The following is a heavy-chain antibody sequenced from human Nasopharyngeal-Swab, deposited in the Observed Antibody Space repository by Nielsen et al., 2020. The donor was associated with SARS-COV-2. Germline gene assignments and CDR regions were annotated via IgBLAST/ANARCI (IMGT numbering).Heavy chain of an antibody. CDR2: IYPGDSDT. V-gene: IGHV5-51*01. CDR1: GYRFTDYW. J-gene: IGHJ4*02. CDR3: ARQVGYNYNEDPFDY. Sequence: GESLKISCATSGYRFTDYWIAWVRQAPGKGLEWMGIIYPGDSDTTYSPSFQGQVTMSVDKYISTAYLQLKASDTAIYYCARQVGYNYNEDPFDYWGQGTLVTVSS. D-gene: IGHD5-24*01.